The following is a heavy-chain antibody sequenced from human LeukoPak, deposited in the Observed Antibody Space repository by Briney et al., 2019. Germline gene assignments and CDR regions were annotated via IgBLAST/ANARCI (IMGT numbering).Heavy chain of an antibody. CDR2: MNPNSGNT. V-gene: IGHV1-8*01. Sequence: ASVKVSCKASRYTFTSYDINWVRQATGQGLEWMGWMNPNSGNTGYAQKFQGRVTMTRNTSISTAYMELSSLRSEDTAVYYCARGFDGVWLVGNYYYGMDVWGQGTTVTVSS. D-gene: IGHD6-19*01. CDR1: RYTFTSYD. CDR3: ARGFDGVWLVGNYYYGMDV. J-gene: IGHJ6*02.